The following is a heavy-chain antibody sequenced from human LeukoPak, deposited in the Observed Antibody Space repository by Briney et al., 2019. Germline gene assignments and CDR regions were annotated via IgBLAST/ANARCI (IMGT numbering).Heavy chain of an antibody. D-gene: IGHD2-15*01. CDR1: GFTFSGST. CDR3: TGQAALVAAENWFDP. Sequence: GESLKLSCAASGFTFSGSTIHWVRQASGKGLGWVGRIRSKPNSYATTYAASLKGRFIISRDDSKNTAYLQMSSLEIEDTAVYYCTGQAALVAAENWFDPWGQGTLVTVSS. J-gene: IGHJ5*02. CDR2: IRSKPNSYAT. V-gene: IGHV3-73*01.